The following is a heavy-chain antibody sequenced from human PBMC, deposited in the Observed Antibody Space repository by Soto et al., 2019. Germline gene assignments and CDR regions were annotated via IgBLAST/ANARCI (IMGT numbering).Heavy chain of an antibody. CDR1: GYTFTGYY. CDR3: ARDRLGATGDY. V-gene: IGHV1-2*02. J-gene: IGHJ4*02. Sequence: ASVKVSCKASGYTFTGYYMHWVRQAPGQGLEWMGCISPHNGDTNYAQRFQGRVTMTTDTSTSTVYMELSGLRSDDTAVYFCARDRLGATGDYWGQGTLVTVSS. D-gene: IGHD1-26*01. CDR2: ISPHNGDT.